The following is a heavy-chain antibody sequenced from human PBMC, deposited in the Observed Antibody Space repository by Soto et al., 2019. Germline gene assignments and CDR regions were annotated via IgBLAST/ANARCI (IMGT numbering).Heavy chain of an antibody. Sequence: ASVKVSCKASGYTFTSYDINWVRQATGQGLEWMGWMNPNSGNTGYAQKFQGRVTMTRNTSISTAYMELSSLRSEDTAVYYCARGHPDYRYYYMDVWGKGTTVTVSS. CDR3: ARGHPDYRYYYMDV. D-gene: IGHD4-4*01. V-gene: IGHV1-8*01. J-gene: IGHJ6*03. CDR2: MNPNSGNT. CDR1: GYTFTSYD.